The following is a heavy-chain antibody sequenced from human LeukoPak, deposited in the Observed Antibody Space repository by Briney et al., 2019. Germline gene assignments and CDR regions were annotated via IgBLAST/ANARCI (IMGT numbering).Heavy chain of an antibody. D-gene: IGHD3-22*01. Sequence: GESLKISCEYSFTYQWSGGGRQWPGKGLGWGGIIYPEDSDTRCSPSFQGTVTISAAKSIRSACLRWSSMKASDTARYYCARARRYSFDGSAYYFDSWGQGTLVIVSS. J-gene: IGHJ5*01. V-gene: IGHV5-51*01. CDR1: YSFTYQW. CDR3: ARARRYSFDGSAYYFDS. CDR2: IYPEDSDT.